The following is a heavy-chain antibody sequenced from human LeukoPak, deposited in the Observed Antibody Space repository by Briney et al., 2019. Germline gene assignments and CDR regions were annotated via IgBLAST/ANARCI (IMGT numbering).Heavy chain of an antibody. CDR3: AKDGCSSTSCYYDYYYGMDV. J-gene: IGHJ6*02. CDR1: GFTFSSYA. V-gene: IGHV3-23*01. CDR2: ICGSGGST. Sequence: PGGSLRLSCAASGFTFSSYAMSWIRQAPGKGLEWVSAICGSGGSTYYADSVKGRFTISRDNSKNTLYLQMNSLRAEDTAVYYCAKDGCSSTSCYYDYYYGMDVWGQGTTVTVSS. D-gene: IGHD2-2*01.